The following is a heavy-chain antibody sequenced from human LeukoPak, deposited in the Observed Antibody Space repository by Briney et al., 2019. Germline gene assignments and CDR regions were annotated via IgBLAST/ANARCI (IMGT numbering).Heavy chain of an antibody. CDR2: IYTTGNT. J-gene: IGHJ4*02. V-gene: IGHV4-61*02. D-gene: IGHD3-22*01. CDR1: GDSINSGTSY. Sequence: SQTLSLTCTVSGDSINSGTSYWSWIRQPAGKGLDWIGRIYTTGNTNYNPSLWRRVTISVDTSKNQFSLRLNSVTAADTAVYFCARDRSYYSDSGTAYWGQGILVTVSS. CDR3: ARDRSYYSDSGTAY.